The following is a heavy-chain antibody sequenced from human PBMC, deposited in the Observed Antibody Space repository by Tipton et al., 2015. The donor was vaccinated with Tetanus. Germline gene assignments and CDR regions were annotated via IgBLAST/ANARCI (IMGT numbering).Heavy chain of an antibody. V-gene: IGHV3-30*19. CDR1: GIDFNRYG. Sequence: SLRLSCAASGIDFNRYGMHWVRQAPGKGLEWVAVITFDGSTKYYADSVKGRFTLSRDNSQSTLYLQMNSLKVEDTAVYYCAREDGGPTLDYFDSWGQGALVIVSS. CDR2: ITFDGSTK. D-gene: IGHD3-16*01. CDR3: AREDGGPTLDYFDS. J-gene: IGHJ4*02.